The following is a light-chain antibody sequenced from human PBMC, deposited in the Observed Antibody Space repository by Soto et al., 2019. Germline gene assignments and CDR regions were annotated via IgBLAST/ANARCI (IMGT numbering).Light chain of an antibody. CDR3: QQRSSWPPALS. CDR1: QSVSSSY. J-gene: IGKJ4*01. CDR2: DAS. Sequence: EIVLTQSPGTLSLSPGERATLSCRASQSVSSSYLAWYQQTPGQAPRLLVYDASNRATGVPGRFSGSGSGTDFTLTISSLEPEDFAVYYCQQRSSWPPALSFGGGTKVDIK. V-gene: IGKV3D-20*02.